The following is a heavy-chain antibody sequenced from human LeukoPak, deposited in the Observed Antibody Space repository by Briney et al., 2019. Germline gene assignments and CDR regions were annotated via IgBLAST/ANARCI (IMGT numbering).Heavy chain of an antibody. V-gene: IGHV4-39*01. CDR2: IYYSGST. J-gene: IGHJ4*02. CDR3: ARRLAGTEDY. Sequence: SEPLSLTCTLCGGPISSSSYFWRSVRQPPAKGLEWIGSIYYSGSTYYNPSLKSRATISIDASKNQFSLKLSSVTAADTAVYYCARRLAGTEDYWGQGTLVTVSS. CDR1: GGPISSSSYF. D-gene: IGHD6-13*01.